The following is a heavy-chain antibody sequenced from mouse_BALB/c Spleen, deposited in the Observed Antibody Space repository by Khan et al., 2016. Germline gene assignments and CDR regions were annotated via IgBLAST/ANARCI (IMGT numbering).Heavy chain of an antibody. D-gene: IGHD2-3*01. CDR3: ARPGDGYYWYFDV. J-gene: IGHJ1*01. CDR1: GFDFSRYW. CDR2: INPDSSTI. Sequence: EVKLLESGGGLVQPGGSLKLSCAASGFDFSRYWMSWVRQAPGKGLEWIGEINPDSSTINYTPSLKDKFIISRDNAKNTRYLQMSKVRAEDTALYYCARPGDGYYWYFDVWGAGTTVTVSS. V-gene: IGHV4-1*02.